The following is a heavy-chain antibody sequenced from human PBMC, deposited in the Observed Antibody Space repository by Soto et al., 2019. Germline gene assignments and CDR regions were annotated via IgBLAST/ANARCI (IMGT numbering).Heavy chain of an antibody. CDR2: ISSSSGST. CDR3: AKVGGERYSGQHSDY. CDR1: GFTFSNYA. D-gene: IGHD5-12*01. J-gene: IGHJ4*02. V-gene: IGHV3-23*01. Sequence: EVQLLESGGGLVQPGGSLRLSCAASGFTFSNYAMNWVRQAPGKGLEWVSTISSSSGSTYYADSVKGRFTISRDNSKNFLYLQMNSLRGDDTAVYYCAKVGGERYSGQHSDYWGQGTLVTISS.